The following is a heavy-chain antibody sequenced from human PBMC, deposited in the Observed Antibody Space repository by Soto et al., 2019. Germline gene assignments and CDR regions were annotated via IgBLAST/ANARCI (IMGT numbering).Heavy chain of an antibody. CDR2: IYWDDDK. Sequence: QITLKESGPTLVKPTQTLTLTCTFSGFSLTTSGVGVGWIRQPPGKALEWLALIYWDDDKRYSPSLKNRLTTTKDTSRNPVVLTLIDLDPVDTATYYCAHKSLVPFGMDVWGQGTTVTVAS. V-gene: IGHV2-5*02. CDR3: AHKSLVPFGMDV. D-gene: IGHD3-10*01. J-gene: IGHJ6*02. CDR1: GFSLTTSGVG.